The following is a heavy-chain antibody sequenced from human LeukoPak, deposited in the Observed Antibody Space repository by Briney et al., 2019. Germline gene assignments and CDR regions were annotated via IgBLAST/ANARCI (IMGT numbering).Heavy chain of an antibody. CDR2: INAYSGNT. V-gene: IGHV1-18*04. Sequence: ASVKVSCKASGYTFTSYVISWVRQAPGQGLEWMGWINAYSGNTNYAQKLQGRVTMTTDTSRSTAYMELRSLRSDDTAVYSGARDWAAHDYGDYYFDYWGQGTMVTVS. CDR3: ARDWAAHDYGDYYFDY. D-gene: IGHD4-17*01. J-gene: IGHJ4*02. CDR1: GYTFTSYV.